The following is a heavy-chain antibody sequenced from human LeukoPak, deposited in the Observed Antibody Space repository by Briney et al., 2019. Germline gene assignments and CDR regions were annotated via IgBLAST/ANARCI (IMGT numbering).Heavy chain of an antibody. CDR2: IKQDGIEK. J-gene: IGHJ6*04. CDR1: GFTFSGYW. Sequence: GGSLRLSCAASGFTFSGYWMTWVRQAPGKGLEWVANIKQDGIEKYNVDSVKGRFTISRDNAENSMYLQMNSLRAEDTAVYFCARALGVTPPYYFSYGMDVWGKGATVTVSS. D-gene: IGHD2-21*02. CDR3: ARALGVTPPYYFSYGMDV. V-gene: IGHV3-7*03.